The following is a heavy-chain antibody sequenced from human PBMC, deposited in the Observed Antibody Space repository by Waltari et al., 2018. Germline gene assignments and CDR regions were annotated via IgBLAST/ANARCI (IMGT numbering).Heavy chain of an antibody. CDR1: GGSISSSSYY. D-gene: IGHD3-9*01. CDR2: IYYSGST. J-gene: IGHJ4*02. V-gene: IGHV4-39*07. CDR3: ASPYYDILTGYLN. Sequence: QLQLQESGPGLVKPSETLSLTCTVSGGSISSSSYYWGWIRQPPGKGLEWIGSIYYSGSTYNNPYLKSRVTISVDTSKNQFSLKLSSVTAADTVVYYCASPYYDILTGYLNWGQGTLVTVSS.